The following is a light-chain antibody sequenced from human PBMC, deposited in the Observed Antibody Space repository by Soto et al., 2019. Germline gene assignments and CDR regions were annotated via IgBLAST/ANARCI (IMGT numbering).Light chain of an antibody. CDR2: AAS. Sequence: DIQMTQSPSSLSASVGDRVTITCRASQSISSYLNWYQQKPGKAPKLLIYAASSLQSGVPSRFSGSGSGTEFTLTISSLQPEDVATYYCLQLNTYPWTFGQGTKV. CDR3: LQLNTYPWT. J-gene: IGKJ1*01. V-gene: IGKV1-17*01. CDR1: QSISSY.